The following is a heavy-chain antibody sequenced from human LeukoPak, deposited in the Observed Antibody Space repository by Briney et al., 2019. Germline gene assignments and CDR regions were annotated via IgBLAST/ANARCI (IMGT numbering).Heavy chain of an antibody. D-gene: IGHD5-18*01. J-gene: IGHJ4*02. CDR1: GFTVSSYA. CDR2: ISGSGGST. Sequence: GGSLRLSCAASGFTVSSYALSWVRQAPGRRLEGVSAISGSGGSTYYADSVKGRFTISRDNSKNKLYLQMNSLRAEDTAVYYCAKDQGYGYVAIWIDYWGQGTLVTVSS. CDR3: AKDQGYGYVAIWIDY. V-gene: IGHV3-23*01.